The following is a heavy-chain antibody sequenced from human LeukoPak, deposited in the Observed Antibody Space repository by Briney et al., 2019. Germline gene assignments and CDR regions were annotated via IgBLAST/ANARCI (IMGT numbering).Heavy chain of an antibody. CDR1: GYTFTGYY. CDR2: INPNSGGT. D-gene: IGHD3-16*02. Sequence: ASVKVSCKASGYTFTGYYIHWVRQAPGQGLEWMGWINPNSGGTNYAQKFQGRVTMTRDTSISTAYMELSRLRSDDTAVYYCARLSGIMITFGGVIVNGGYFDYWGQGTLVTVSS. J-gene: IGHJ4*02. V-gene: IGHV1-2*02. CDR3: ARLSGIMITFGGVIVNGGYFDY.